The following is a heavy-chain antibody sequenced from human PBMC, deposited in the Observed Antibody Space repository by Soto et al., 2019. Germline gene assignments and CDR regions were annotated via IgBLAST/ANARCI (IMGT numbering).Heavy chain of an antibody. J-gene: IGHJ6*02. CDR3: ARGKIAVAGRHYYYYYGMDV. CDR1: GDSVSRNSAA. Sequence: QTLSLTCAVSGDSVSRNSAAWKRFKQSPSRGLECQGRTYYRSKWYNDYAVSVKSRITINPDTSKNQFSLELNSVTPEDTAVYYCARGKIAVAGRHYYYYYGMDVSGQGTTVTGSS. V-gene: IGHV6-1*01. D-gene: IGHD6-19*01. CDR2: TYYRSKWYN.